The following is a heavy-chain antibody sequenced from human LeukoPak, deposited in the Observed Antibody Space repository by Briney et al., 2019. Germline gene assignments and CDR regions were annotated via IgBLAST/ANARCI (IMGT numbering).Heavy chain of an antibody. CDR1: GGSISGYF. CDR3: ARAIAAAGNYYGMDV. CDR2: IYYSGST. J-gene: IGHJ6*02. V-gene: IGHV4-59*01. D-gene: IGHD6-13*01. Sequence: SETLSLTCTVSGGSISGYFWNWIRQPPGKGLEWIGYIYYSGSTNYNPSLKSRVTMSVDTSENQFSLKLSSVTAADTAVYYCARAIAAAGNYYGMDVWGQGTTVTVSS.